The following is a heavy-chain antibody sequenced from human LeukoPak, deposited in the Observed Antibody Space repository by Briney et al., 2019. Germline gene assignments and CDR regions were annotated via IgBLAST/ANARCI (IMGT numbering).Heavy chain of an antibody. CDR3: ARHGSTGTTTWFDP. CDR2: IYPGDSDT. D-gene: IGHD1-1*01. J-gene: IGHJ5*02. CDR1: GYRFTSYW. Sequence: GESLKISCKGSGYRFTSYWIGWVRQMPGKGLEWMWIIYPGDSDTRYSPSLQGQVTISADKSISTAYLQWSSLKASDTAMHYCARHGSTGTTTWFDPWGQGTLVTVSS. V-gene: IGHV5-51*01.